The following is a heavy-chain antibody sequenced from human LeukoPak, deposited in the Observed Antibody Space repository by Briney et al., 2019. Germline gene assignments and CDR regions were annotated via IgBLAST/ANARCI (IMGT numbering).Heavy chain of an antibody. V-gene: IGHV4-34*01. CDR2: INHSGST. J-gene: IGHJ4*02. D-gene: IGHD3-10*01. CDR1: GGSFSGYY. Sequence: KPSETLSLTCAVYGGSFSGYYWSWIRQPPGKGLEWIGEINHSGSTNYNPSLKSRVTISVDTSKNQFSLKLSSVTAADTAVYYCARGWGSGSYYNGLGYWGQGTLVTVSS. CDR3: ARGWGSGSYYNGLGY.